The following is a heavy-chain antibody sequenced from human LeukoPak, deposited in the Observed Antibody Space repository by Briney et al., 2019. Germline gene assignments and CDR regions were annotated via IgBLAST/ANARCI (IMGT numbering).Heavy chain of an antibody. CDR1: GFTFSSYE. Sequence: GGSLRRSCAVSGFTFSSYEMNGVRQAPGKGLDWVSYISSSGNTIYYADSVKGRFTISRNNAKNSLYLQMNSLRAEDTAVYYCARESPPQYSYDSSSYLGPMDAFDIWGQGTMVTVSS. J-gene: IGHJ3*02. D-gene: IGHD3-22*01. CDR2: ISSSGNTI. V-gene: IGHV3-48*03. CDR3: ARESPPQYSYDSSSYLGPMDAFDI.